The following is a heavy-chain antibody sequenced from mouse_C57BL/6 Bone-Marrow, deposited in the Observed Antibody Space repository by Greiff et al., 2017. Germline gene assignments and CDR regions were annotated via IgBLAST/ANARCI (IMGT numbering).Heavy chain of an antibody. J-gene: IGHJ2*01. CDR2: INPSNGGT. CDR3: AKGRVIYYDYDGGYYFDY. CDR1: GYTFTSYW. V-gene: IGHV1-53*01. D-gene: IGHD2-4*01. Sequence: QVHVKQPGTELVKPGASVKLSCKASGYTFTSYWMHWVKQRPGQGLEWIGNINPSNGGTNYNEKFKSKATLTVDKSSSTAYMQLSSLTSEDSAVYYCAKGRVIYYDYDGGYYFDYWGQGTTLTVSS.